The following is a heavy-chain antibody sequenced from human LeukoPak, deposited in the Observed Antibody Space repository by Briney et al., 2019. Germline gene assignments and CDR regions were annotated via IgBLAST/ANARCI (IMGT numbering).Heavy chain of an antibody. CDR2: ISYDGSNK. J-gene: IGHJ4*02. V-gene: IGHV3-30-3*01. D-gene: IGHD2-2*02. Sequence: GGSLRLSCAASGFTFSDYYMSWIRQAPGKGLEWVAVISYDGSNKYYADSVKGRFTISRDNSKNTVYLQMNSLRPEDTAVYYCARDSPAVYCSSTSCYKYFFDYWGQGTLVTVSS. CDR3: ARDSPAVYCSSTSCYKYFFDY. CDR1: GFTFSDYY.